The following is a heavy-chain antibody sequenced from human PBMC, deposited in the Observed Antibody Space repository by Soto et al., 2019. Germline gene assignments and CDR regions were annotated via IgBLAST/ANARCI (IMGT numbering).Heavy chain of an antibody. Sequence: GGSLRLSCAASGFTVSSNYMSWVRQAPGKGLEWVSVIYSGGSTYYADSVKGRFTISRDNSKNTLYLQMNSLRAEDTAVYYCAREGYYDFWNWFDPWGQGTLVTVSS. CDR1: GFTVSSNY. V-gene: IGHV3-66*01. J-gene: IGHJ5*02. D-gene: IGHD3-3*01. CDR2: IYSGGST. CDR3: AREGYYDFWNWFDP.